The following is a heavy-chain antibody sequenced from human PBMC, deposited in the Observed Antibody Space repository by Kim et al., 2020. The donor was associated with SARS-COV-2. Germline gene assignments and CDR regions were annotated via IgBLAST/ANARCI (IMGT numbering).Heavy chain of an antibody. D-gene: IGHD5-18*01. CDR2: ISGSGGST. J-gene: IGHJ6*02. CDR1: GFTFSSYA. V-gene: IGHV3-23*01. Sequence: GGSLRLSCAASGFTFSSYAMSWVRQAPGKGLEWVSAISGSGGSTYYADSVKGRFTISRDNSKNTLYLQMNSLRAEDTAVYYCAKGCRAYSPWYYGMDVWGQGTTVTVSS. CDR3: AKGCRAYSPWYYGMDV.